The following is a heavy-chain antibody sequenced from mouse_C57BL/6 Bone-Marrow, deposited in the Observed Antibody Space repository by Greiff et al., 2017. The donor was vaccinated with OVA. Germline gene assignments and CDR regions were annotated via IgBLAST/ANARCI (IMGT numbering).Heavy chain of an antibody. CDR3: TSDYQAWFAD. J-gene: IGHJ3*01. V-gene: IGHV14-4*01. CDR1: GFNIKDDY. Sequence: EVQLQQSGAELVRPGASVKLSCTASGFNIKDDYMHWVKQRPEQGLEWIGWIDPENGDTEYASKFQGKATITADTSSNTAYLQLSSLTSEDTAVYYCTSDYQAWFADWGQGTLVTVSA. D-gene: IGHD2-4*01. CDR2: IDPENGDT.